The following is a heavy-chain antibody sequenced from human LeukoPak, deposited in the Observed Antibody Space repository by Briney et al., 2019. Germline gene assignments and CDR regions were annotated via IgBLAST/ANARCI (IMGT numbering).Heavy chain of an antibody. Sequence: SETLSLTCTVSGGSISSYYSSWIRQPPGKGLEWIGYIYYSGSTNYNPSLKSRVTISVDTSKNQFSLKLSSVTAADTAVYYCARGVGAALDYWGQGTLVTVSS. V-gene: IGHV4-59*01. CDR3: ARGVGAALDY. CDR1: GGSISSYY. D-gene: IGHD6-13*01. J-gene: IGHJ4*02. CDR2: IYYSGST.